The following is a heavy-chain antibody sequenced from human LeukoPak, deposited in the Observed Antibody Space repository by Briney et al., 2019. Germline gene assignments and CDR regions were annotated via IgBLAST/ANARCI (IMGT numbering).Heavy chain of an antibody. CDR1: GFTFSSYW. J-gene: IGHJ4*02. CDR2: IKQDGSEK. CDR3: ARDGIYPAGRLDY. V-gene: IGHV3-7*01. D-gene: IGHD6-13*01. Sequence: GGSLRLSCAASGFTFSSYWMSWVRQAPGKGLEWVANIKQDGSEKYYVDSVKGRFTISRDNAENSLYLQMNSLRAEDTAVYYCARDGIYPAGRLDYWGQGTLVTVSS.